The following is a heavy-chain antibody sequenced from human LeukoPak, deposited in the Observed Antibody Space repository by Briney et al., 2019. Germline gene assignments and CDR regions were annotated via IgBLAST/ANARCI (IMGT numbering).Heavy chain of an antibody. CDR1: GFTFSSYA. CDR3: AKKGASVGATRDYYYYYMDV. V-gene: IGHV3-23*01. CDR2: FSGSGGST. Sequence: GGSLRLSCAASGFTFSSYAMSWVRQAPGKGLEWVSAFSGSGGSTYYADSVKGRFTISRDNSKNTLYLQMNSLRAEDTAVYYCAKKGASVGATRDYYYYYMDVWGKGTTVTVSS. J-gene: IGHJ6*03. D-gene: IGHD1-26*01.